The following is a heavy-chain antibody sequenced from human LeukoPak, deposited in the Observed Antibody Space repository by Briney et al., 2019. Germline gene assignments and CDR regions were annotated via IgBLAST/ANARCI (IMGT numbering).Heavy chain of an antibody. CDR1: GGSISSYY. CDR2: IYYSGST. D-gene: IGHD3-9*01. J-gene: IGHJ4*02. Sequence: PSETLSLTCTVSGGSISSYYWSWIRQPPGKALEWIGYIYYSGSTNYNPSLKSRVTISVDTSKNQFSLKLSSVTAADTAVYYCARFPFLTGRIDYWGQGTLVTVSS. V-gene: IGHV4-59*01. CDR3: ARFPFLTGRIDY.